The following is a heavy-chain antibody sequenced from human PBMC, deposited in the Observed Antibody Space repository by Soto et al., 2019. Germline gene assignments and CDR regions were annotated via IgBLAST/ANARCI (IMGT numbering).Heavy chain of an antibody. Sequence: GGSLRLSCAASGFTFSGYSMNWVRQAPGKGLEWVSYISSSSSTIYYADSVKGRFTISRDNAKNSLYLQMNSLRDEDTAVYYCARVSVDTAMAADYYYCYGMDVWGQGTTVTVSS. D-gene: IGHD5-18*01. CDR2: ISSSSSTI. J-gene: IGHJ6*02. CDR3: ARVSVDTAMAADYYYCYGMDV. V-gene: IGHV3-48*02. CDR1: GFTFSGYS.